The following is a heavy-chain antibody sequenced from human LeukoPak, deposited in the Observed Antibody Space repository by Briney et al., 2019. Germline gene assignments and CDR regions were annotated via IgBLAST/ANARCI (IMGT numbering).Heavy chain of an antibody. Sequence: SETLSLTCTVSGGSISGYYWSWIRQPPGKGLEWIGFISFTGTTNYSPSLKSRVSISVDTSKNQISLKLVSVTAADTAVYYCAREVPDTIGYYFDFWGQGTRVTVSS. CDR1: GGSISGYY. CDR2: ISFTGTT. CDR3: AREVPDTIGYYFDF. V-gene: IGHV4-59*01. D-gene: IGHD3-22*01. J-gene: IGHJ4*02.